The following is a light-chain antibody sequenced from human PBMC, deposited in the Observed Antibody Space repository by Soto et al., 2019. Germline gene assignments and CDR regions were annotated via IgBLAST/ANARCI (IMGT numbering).Light chain of an antibody. J-gene: IGLJ3*02. CDR3: SSYTTLNTVVV. CDR2: DVT. V-gene: IGLV2-14*03. CDR1: SSDIGAYNY. Sequence: QSALTQPASVSGSPGQSITFSCTGTSSDIGAYNYVSWYQHHPGKAPKLLIYDVTDRPSGVSDRFSGSKSGTTASLTISGLQAEDEADYFCSSYTTLNTVVVFGGGTKVTVL.